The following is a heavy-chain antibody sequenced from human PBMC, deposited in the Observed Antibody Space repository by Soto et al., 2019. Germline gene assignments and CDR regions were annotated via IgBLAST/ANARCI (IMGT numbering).Heavy chain of an antibody. CDR1: GYSFSNFW. V-gene: IGHV5-51*01. D-gene: IGHD3-16*01. CDR2: IYPGDSDA. J-gene: IGHJ3*02. Sequence: PGESLKISCKGSGYSFSNFWIGWVRQMPGKGLEWMAIIYPGDSDAKYSPSFQGRATVSADTSITTAYLRWSSLEASDTAMYFCATHPWGLIVPSAPPNSFDIWGQGTMVTVSS. CDR3: ATHPWGLIVPSAPPNSFDI.